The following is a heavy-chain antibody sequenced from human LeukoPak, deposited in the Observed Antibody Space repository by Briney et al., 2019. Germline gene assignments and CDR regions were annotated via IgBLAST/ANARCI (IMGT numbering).Heavy chain of an antibody. D-gene: IGHD2-2*01. V-gene: IGHV4-59*01. CDR3: AREVAGYCSSTSCFPYYYYYYMDV. Sequence: SETLSLTCTVSGGSISSYYWSWIRQPPGKELEWIGYIYYSGSTNYNPSLKSRVTISVDTSKNQFSLKLSSVTAADTAVYYCAREVAGYCSSTSCFPYYYYYYMDVWGKGTTVTVSS. J-gene: IGHJ6*03. CDR1: GGSISSYY. CDR2: IYYSGST.